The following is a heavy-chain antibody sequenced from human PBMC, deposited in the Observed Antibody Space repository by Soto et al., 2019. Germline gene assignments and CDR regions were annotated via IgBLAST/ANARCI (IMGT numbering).Heavy chain of an antibody. D-gene: IGHD2-8*01. J-gene: IGHJ4*02. CDR1: GFTFSSYA. Sequence: PGGSLRLSCAASGFTFSSYAMSWVRQAPGKGLEWVSAISGSGGSTYYADSVKGRFTISRDNSKNTLYLQMNSLRAEDTAVYYCAKARVQMVYASLDYWGQGTLVTVSS. V-gene: IGHV3-23*01. CDR3: AKARVQMVYASLDY. CDR2: ISGSGGST.